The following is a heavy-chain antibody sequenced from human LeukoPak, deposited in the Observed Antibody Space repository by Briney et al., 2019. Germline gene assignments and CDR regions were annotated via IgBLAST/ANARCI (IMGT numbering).Heavy chain of an antibody. CDR2: IYHSGST. J-gene: IGHJ4*02. Sequence: SETLSLTCAVSGGSISSSNWWSWVRQPPGKGLEWIGEIYHSGSTNYNPSLKSRVTISVDKSKNQFSLKLSSVTAADTAVYYCAREYGSGSYYNGLDYWGQGTLVTVSS. CDR3: AREYGSGSYYNGLDY. D-gene: IGHD3-10*01. V-gene: IGHV4-4*02. CDR1: GGSISSSNW.